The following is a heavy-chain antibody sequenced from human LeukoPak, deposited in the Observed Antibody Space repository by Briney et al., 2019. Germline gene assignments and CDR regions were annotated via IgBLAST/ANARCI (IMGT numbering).Heavy chain of an antibody. J-gene: IGHJ5*02. Sequence: GGSLRLSCAASGFTFSSYSMNWVRQAPGKGLEWVSYICDSGRTIYYADSVKGRFTISRDNAKNSVYLQMNNLRAEDTAVYYCARDRLGDYDHSGYYDQWGKGTLVTVSS. CDR3: ARDRLGDYDHSGYYDQ. CDR2: ICDSGRTI. CDR1: GFTFSSYS. D-gene: IGHD3-22*01. V-gene: IGHV3-48*04.